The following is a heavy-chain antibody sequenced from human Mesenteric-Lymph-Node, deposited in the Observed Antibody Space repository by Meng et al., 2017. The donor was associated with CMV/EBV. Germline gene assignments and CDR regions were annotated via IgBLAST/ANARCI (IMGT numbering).Heavy chain of an antibody. D-gene: IGHD3-10*01. Sequence: CNASGFTFTGYYMHWVRQAPGQGLEWMGWINPNSGGTNYAQKFQDRVTMTRDTSISTAYMELRSLRSADTAVYYCARGALGELDLFDYWGQGTLVTVSS. CDR2: INPNSGGT. V-gene: IGHV1-2*02. J-gene: IGHJ4*02. CDR1: GFTFTGYY. CDR3: ARGALGELDLFDY.